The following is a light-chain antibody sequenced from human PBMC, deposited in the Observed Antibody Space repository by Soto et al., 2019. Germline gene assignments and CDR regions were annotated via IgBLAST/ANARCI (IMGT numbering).Light chain of an antibody. Sequence: EIVLTQSPGTLSLSPGERATLPCRASQTVSNWLAWYQKKPGQAPRLLIYVASSWQSGIPARFSGSGSGADFTLTISSLQPEDFATYYCQQANSCPFTFGQGTRLEIK. V-gene: IGKV3-11*01. J-gene: IGKJ5*01. CDR1: QTVSNW. CDR2: VAS. CDR3: QQANSCPFT.